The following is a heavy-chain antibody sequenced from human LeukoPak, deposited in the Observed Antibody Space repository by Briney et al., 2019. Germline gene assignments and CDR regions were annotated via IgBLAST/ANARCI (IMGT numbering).Heavy chain of an antibody. CDR1: GYSFTSYW. J-gene: IGHJ5*02. CDR2: IYPGDAGS. CDR3: ARSPMALSGWFDP. V-gene: IGHV5-51*01. Sequence: GEALKISCKGSGYSFTSYWIGWVRQMPGEGLEWMGIIYPGDAGSRYSAAFQGQVTIAADKSISTAYLQWRRLKAPDPAMYYCARSPMALSGWFDPWGQGTLVTVSS. D-gene: IGHD3-3*01.